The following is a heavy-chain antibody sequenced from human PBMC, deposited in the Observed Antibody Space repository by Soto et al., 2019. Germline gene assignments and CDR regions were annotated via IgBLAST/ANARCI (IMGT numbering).Heavy chain of an antibody. CDR3: ARGHVDTAMVNDAFDI. V-gene: IGHV4-39*01. D-gene: IGHD5-18*01. J-gene: IGHJ3*02. CDR2: IYYSGST. CDR1: GGSISSSSYY. Sequence: SETLSLTCTVSGGSISSSSYYWGWIRQPPVKGLEWIGSIYYSGSTYYNPSLKSRVTISVDTSKNQFSLKLSSVTAADTAVYYCARGHVDTAMVNDAFDIWGQGTMVTVSS.